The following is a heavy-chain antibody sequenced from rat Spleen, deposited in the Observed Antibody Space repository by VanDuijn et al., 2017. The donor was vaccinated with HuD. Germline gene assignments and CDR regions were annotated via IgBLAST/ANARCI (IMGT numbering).Heavy chain of an antibody. Sequence: QVQLKESGPGLVQPSQTLSLTCTVSGFSLTAYSVYWVRQPPGKGLEWMGRIQSGGSTDYNSALKSRLSISRDTSKSQVFLKMNSLQTEDTAIYFCTRPNNPYWYFDFWGPGTMVTVSS. CDR3: TRPNNPYWYFDF. D-gene: IGHD1-10*01. J-gene: IGHJ1*01. CDR1: GFSLTAYS. V-gene: IGHV2-19*01. CDR2: IQSGGST.